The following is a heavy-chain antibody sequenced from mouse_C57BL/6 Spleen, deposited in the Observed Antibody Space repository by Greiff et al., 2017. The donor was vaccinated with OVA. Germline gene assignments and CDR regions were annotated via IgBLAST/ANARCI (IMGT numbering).Heavy chain of an antibody. CDR1: GYTFTSYW. J-gene: IGHJ4*01. CDR3: ARSNDEDLDY. D-gene: IGHD2-12*01. V-gene: IGHV1-52*01. CDR2: IDPSDSDT. Sequence: QVQLQQPGAELVRPGSSVKLSCKASGYTFTSYWMHWVKQRPIQGLEWIGNIDPSDSDTHYNQKFKDKATLTVDKSSSTAYMQLSSLTSEDSAVYYCARSNDEDLDYWGKGTTVTVSS.